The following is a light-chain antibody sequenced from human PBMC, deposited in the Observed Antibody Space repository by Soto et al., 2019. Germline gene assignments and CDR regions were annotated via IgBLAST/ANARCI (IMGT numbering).Light chain of an antibody. V-gene: IGKV3-20*01. CDR1: QSVNS. J-gene: IGKJ4*01. CDR3: QQYSTSPLS. CDR2: SAS. Sequence: EIVLTQSPGTLSLSPGERATLSCRASQSVNSLAWYLQKPGQPPRLLIFSASSRATGIPDRFSGSGSGTDFTLTISRLEPEDFAVYYCQQYSTSPLSFGGGTTVEIK.